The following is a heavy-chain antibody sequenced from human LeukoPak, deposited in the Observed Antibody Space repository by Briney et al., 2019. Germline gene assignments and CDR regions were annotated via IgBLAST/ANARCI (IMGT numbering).Heavy chain of an antibody. V-gene: IGHV3-48*04. J-gene: IGHJ4*02. CDR3: AREWSSSSGKAFDY. CDR1: GFTFSSYS. Sequence: PGGSLRLSCAASGFTFSSYSMIWVRQAPGKGLEWVSYISSSSSTIYYAESVKGRFTISRDNAKNSLYLQMNSLRAEDTAVYYCAREWSSSSGKAFDYWGQGTLVTVSS. D-gene: IGHD6-6*01. CDR2: ISSSSSTI.